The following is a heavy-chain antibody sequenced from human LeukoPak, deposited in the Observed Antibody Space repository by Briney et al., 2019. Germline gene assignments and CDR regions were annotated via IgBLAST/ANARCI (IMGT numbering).Heavy chain of an antibody. V-gene: IGHV3-33*01. J-gene: IGHJ4*02. CDR2: IWYDGSNK. CDR1: RFTFSTYG. Sequence: PGGPLRLSCAASRFTFSTYGMHWVRQAPGKGLEWVAVIWYDGSNKYYADSVKARFTISRDNSKNTLFLQMNSLRAEDTAVYYCARGNYYNSGSLDYWGQGTLVTVSS. D-gene: IGHD3-10*01. CDR3: ARGNYYNSGSLDY.